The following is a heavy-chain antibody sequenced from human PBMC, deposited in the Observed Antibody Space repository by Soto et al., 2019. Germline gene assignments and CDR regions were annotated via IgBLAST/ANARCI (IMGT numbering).Heavy chain of an antibody. CDR3: ARLSRSSDY. CDR2: INHSGST. J-gene: IGHJ4*02. Sequence: SETLSLTCAVYGGSFSGYYWSWIRQPPGKGLEWIGEINHSGSTNYNPSLKSRVTISVDTSKNQFSLKLSSVTAADTAVYYCARLSRSSDYWGQGTLVTVSS. CDR1: GGSFSGYY. V-gene: IGHV4-34*01.